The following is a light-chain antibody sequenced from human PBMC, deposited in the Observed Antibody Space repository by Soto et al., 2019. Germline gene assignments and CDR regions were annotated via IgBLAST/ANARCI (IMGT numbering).Light chain of an antibody. Sequence: AIQMTQSPSSLSASVGDRVTITCRASQGIRSELGWYQQKPGKAPNLLIYTASTLQGGVPSRFSGSGSGTDFTLTISSLQPEDFATYYCIQDYNYPLTFGGGTKVDSK. V-gene: IGKV1-6*01. J-gene: IGKJ4*01. CDR3: IQDYNYPLT. CDR1: QGIRSE. CDR2: TAS.